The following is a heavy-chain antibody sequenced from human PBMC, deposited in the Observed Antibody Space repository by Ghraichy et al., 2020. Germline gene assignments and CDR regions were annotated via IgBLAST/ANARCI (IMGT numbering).Heavy chain of an antibody. CDR1: GFTFNNYW. Sequence: GGSLRLSCAASGFTFNNYWMTWVRQAPGKGLEWVANIKHDESEKYYVASVKGRFTISRDNAKNSLYLQMNNLRAEDAALYYCARKGTSCSSTSCYGLDYWGQGTLVTVSS. CDR2: IKHDESEK. D-gene: IGHD2-2*01. V-gene: IGHV3-7*01. J-gene: IGHJ4*02. CDR3: ARKGTSCSSTSCYGLDY.